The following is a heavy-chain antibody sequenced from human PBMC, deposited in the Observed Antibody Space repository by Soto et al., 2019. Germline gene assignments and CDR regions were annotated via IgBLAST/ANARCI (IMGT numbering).Heavy chain of an antibody. CDR3: AREIGVHQAL. J-gene: IGHJ4*02. V-gene: IGHV4-59*01. CDR2: IHYSGST. D-gene: IGHD3-22*01. Sequence: SETLSLTCTVSGDSISSYYFNWIRQPPGRGLEWIGYIHYSGSTNYNPSLKSRVTMSVDTSKNQFSLKLNSVTAADTAVYYCAREIGVHQALWGQGTLVTVPQ. CDR1: GDSISSYY.